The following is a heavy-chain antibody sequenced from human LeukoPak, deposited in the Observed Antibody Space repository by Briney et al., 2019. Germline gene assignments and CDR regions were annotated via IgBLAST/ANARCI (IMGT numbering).Heavy chain of an antibody. Sequence: PGGSLRLSCAASGFTFSSYSMNWVRQAPGKGLEWVSSISSSSSYIYYADSVKGRFTISRDNAKNSLYLQMNSLRAEDTAVYYCYVWGSYRYNYYGMDVWGQGTTVTVSS. CDR2: ISSSSSYI. V-gene: IGHV3-21*04. CDR1: GFTFSSYS. CDR3: YVWGSYRYNYYGMDV. J-gene: IGHJ6*02. D-gene: IGHD3-16*02.